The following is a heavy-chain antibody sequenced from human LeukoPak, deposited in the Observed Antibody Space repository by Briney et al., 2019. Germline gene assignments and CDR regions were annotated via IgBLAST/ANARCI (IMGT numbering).Heavy chain of an antibody. CDR2: INRDGSTT. D-gene: IGHD3/OR15-3a*01. Sequence: GGSLRLSCAASGFTFSNYWVHWVRQAPGKGLVWVSRINRDGSTTNYADSVKGRFTVSRDNAKNTLYLQMNSLRAEDTAVYYCAKVWTAYSDDYFDYWGQGTLVTVSS. V-gene: IGHV3-74*01. J-gene: IGHJ4*02. CDR1: GFTFSNYW. CDR3: AKVWTAYSDDYFDY.